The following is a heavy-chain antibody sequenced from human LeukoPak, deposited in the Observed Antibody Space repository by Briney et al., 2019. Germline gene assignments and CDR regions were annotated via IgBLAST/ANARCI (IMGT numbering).Heavy chain of an antibody. J-gene: IGHJ5*02. CDR1: GGSISSYY. D-gene: IGHD6-13*01. V-gene: IGHV4-59*01. CDR3: AREGLGIAAARWFDP. CDR2: IYYNGST. Sequence: SETLSLTCTVSGGSISSYYWSWIRQPPGKGLEWIGYIYYNGSTNYNPSLKSRVTISVDTSKNQFSLKLSSVTAADTAVYYCAREGLGIAAARWFDPWGQGTLVTVSS.